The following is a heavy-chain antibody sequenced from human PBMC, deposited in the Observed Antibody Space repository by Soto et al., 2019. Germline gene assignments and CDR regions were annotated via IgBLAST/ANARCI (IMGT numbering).Heavy chain of an antibody. CDR2: MNPNSGNT. Sequence: ASVKVSCKASGYTFTSYDINWVRQATGQGLEWMGWMNPNSGNTGYAQKFQGRVTMTRNTSISTAYMELSSLRSEDTAVYYCARGLTRYYDISSHFDYWGQGTLVNVSS. V-gene: IGHV1-8*01. CDR3: ARGLTRYYDISSHFDY. J-gene: IGHJ4*02. CDR1: GYTFTSYD. D-gene: IGHD3-9*01.